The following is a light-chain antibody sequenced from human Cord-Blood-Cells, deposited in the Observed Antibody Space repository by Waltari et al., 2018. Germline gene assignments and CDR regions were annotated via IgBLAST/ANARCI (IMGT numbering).Light chain of an antibody. V-gene: IGKV3-20*01. CDR3: QQYCSSPLT. Sequence: EIVLTQSPGTLSLSPGERATLSCRASQSVSSSYLAWYKQKPGQAPRLLIYGASSRATGIPDRFSGSGSGTDFTRTISRLEPEDFAVYYCQQYCSSPLTFGQGTRLEIK. CDR2: GAS. J-gene: IGKJ5*01. CDR1: QSVSSSY.